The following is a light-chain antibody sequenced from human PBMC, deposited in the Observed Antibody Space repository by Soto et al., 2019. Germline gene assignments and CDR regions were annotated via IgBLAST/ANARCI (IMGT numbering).Light chain of an antibody. CDR1: QSVSSNY. J-gene: IGKJ1*01. V-gene: IGKV3-20*01. CDR3: QQYSDSPRT. Sequence: EIVLTQSPGTLSLSPGERATLSCRASQSVSSNYLAWYQLKPGQAPRLLIYGASSRATGIPDRFSGSGSGTDFTLTISSLDPKDFAVYLCQQYSDSPRTLGQGTRVDSK. CDR2: GAS.